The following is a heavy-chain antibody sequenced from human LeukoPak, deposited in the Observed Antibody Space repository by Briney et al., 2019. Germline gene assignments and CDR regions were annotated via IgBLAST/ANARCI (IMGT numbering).Heavy chain of an antibody. CDR1: GGSISSSSYY. V-gene: IGHV4-39*07. Sequence: PSETLSLTCTVSGGSISSSSYYWSWIRQPPGKGLEWIGEINHSGSTNYNPSLKSRVTITVDTSKNQFSLKLSSVTAADTAVYYCARRLVGYYDILTGYYIPGYMDVWGKGTTVTISS. D-gene: IGHD3-9*01. CDR2: INHSGST. J-gene: IGHJ6*03. CDR3: ARRLVGYYDILTGYYIPGYMDV.